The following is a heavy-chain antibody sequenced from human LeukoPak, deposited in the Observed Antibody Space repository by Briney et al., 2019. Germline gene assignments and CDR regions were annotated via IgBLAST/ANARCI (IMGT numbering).Heavy chain of an antibody. J-gene: IGHJ6*02. V-gene: IGHV3-15*01. CDR1: GFTFSNAW. CDR2: IKSKTDGGTT. D-gene: IGHD3-22*01. CDR3: TTDQSSGYYYGLSYYYYYGMDV. Sequence: GGSLRLSCAASGFTFSNAWMSWVRQAPGKGLEWVGRIKSKTDGGTTDYAAPVKGRFTISRDDSKNTLHMQMNSLKTEDTAVYYCTTDQSSGYYYGLSYYYYYGMDVWGQGTTVTVSS.